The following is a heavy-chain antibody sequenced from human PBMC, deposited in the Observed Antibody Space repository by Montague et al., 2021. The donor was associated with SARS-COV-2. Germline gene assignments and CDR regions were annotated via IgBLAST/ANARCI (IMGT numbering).Heavy chain of an antibody. CDR1: GDSMSRSYHN. Sequence: SETLSLTCSVSGDSMSRSYHNWDWIRQPPGKGLEWIGTISYGGITYYSPSLKGRVTISVDTSKKQFSLKVTSMTAADTAVYYCARETVSAAASEIDNWDQGTLVTVSS. V-gene: IGHV4-39*01. CDR2: ISYGGIT. D-gene: IGHD2-2*01. CDR3: ARETVSAAASEIDN. J-gene: IGHJ4*02.